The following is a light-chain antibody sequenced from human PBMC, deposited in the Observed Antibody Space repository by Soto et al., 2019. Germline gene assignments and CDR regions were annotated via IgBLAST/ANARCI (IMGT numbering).Light chain of an antibody. V-gene: IGLV2-11*01. J-gene: IGLJ1*01. CDR3: CSYAGSYTDV. Sequence: QSALTQPRSVSGSPGQSVTISCTGTSSDVGGYNYVSWYQQHPVKAPKVMIYDVSKRPSGVPDRFSGSKSGNTASLTISGLQAEDEADYYCCSYAGSYTDVFGTGTKVTVL. CDR2: DVS. CDR1: SSDVGGYNY.